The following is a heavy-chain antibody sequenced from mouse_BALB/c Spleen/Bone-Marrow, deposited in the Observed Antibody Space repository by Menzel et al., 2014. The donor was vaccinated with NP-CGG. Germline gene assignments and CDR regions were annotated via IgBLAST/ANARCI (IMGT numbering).Heavy chain of an antibody. CDR1: GFTFSSYT. J-gene: IGHJ2*01. CDR3: TSMITRGYYFDY. V-gene: IGHV5-6-4*01. D-gene: IGHD2-4*01. CDR2: ISSGGSYT. Sequence: DVMLVESGGGLVKPGGSLKLSCAASGFTFSSYTMYGGRQNREKRLEGDATISSGGSYTYYPDSVKGRFTISRDNAKNTLYLQMSCLKSEDTAMYYCTSMITRGYYFDYWGQGTTLTVSS.